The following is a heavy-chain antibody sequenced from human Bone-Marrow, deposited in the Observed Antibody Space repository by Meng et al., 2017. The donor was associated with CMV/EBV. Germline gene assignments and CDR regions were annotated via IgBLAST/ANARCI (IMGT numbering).Heavy chain of an antibody. CDR3: ARDASSSSFTPYYYYGTDV. J-gene: IGHJ6*02. V-gene: IGHV3-30*02. CDR2: TQYDGTKK. Sequence: GESLKISCAASGFTFGSYGFHWVRQAPGKGLEWVSFTQYDGTKKYYVDSVKGRFTISRDNSKNTLYLQMNSLRAEDTAVYYCARDASSSSFTPYYYYGTDVWGQGTTVTVSS. D-gene: IGHD6-6*01. CDR1: GFTFGSYG.